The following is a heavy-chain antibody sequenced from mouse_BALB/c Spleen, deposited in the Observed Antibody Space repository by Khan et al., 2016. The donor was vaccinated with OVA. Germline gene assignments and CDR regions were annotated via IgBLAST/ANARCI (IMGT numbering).Heavy chain of an antibody. CDR3: ARSTYRYAFVY. J-gene: IGHJ3*01. D-gene: IGHD2-14*01. CDR2: IIYTGYT. Sequence: EVQLQESGPSLVKPSQTLSLTCSVTGDSITSGYWHWIRQFPGNKLEYMGYIIYTGYTYYNPSLKSRISITRHTSKNQYYLHLNSVTDEDTATYYCARSTYRYAFVYWGQGTLVTVSA. V-gene: IGHV3-8*02. CDR1: GDSITSGY.